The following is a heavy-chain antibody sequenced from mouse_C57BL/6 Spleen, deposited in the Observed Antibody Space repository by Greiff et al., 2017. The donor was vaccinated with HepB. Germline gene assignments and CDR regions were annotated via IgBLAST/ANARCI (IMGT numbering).Heavy chain of an antibody. CDR1: GYSFTDYN. CDR2: INPNYGTT. V-gene: IGHV1-39*01. J-gene: IGHJ4*01. CDR3: ARGEDYYGSSYYYAMDY. Sequence: VQLKESGPELVKPGASVKISCKASGYSFTDYNMNWVKQSNGKSLEWIGVINPNYGTTSYNQKFKGKATLTVDQSSSTAYMQLNSLTSEDSAVYYCARGEDYYGSSYYYAMDYWGQGTSVTVSS. D-gene: IGHD1-1*01.